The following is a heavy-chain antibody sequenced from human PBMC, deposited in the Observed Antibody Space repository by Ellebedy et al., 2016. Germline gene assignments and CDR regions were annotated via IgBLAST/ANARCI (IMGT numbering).Heavy chain of an antibody. CDR2: INPSGGST. CDR3: ARDQGGSIYLGN. J-gene: IGHJ4*02. CDR1: GYTFTSYY. Sequence: ASVKVSXXASGYTFTSYYMHWVRQAPGQGLEWMGIINPSGGSTSYAQKFQGRVTMTRDTSASTVYMELSSLRSEDTAGYYCARDQGGSIYLGNWGQGTLVTVSS. D-gene: IGHD7-27*01. V-gene: IGHV1-46*01.